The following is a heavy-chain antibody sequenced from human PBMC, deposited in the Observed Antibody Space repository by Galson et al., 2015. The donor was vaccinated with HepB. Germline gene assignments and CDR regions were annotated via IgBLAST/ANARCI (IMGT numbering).Heavy chain of an antibody. CDR1: GGSISSGGYY. V-gene: IGHV4-31*03. D-gene: IGHD2-2*02. CDR3: ARVGGYCSSTSCYTGYYYYYMDV. CDR2: IYYSGST. Sequence: LSLTCTVSGGSISSGGYYWSWIRQHPGKGLEWIGYIYYSGSTYYNPSLKSRVTISVDTSKYQFSLKLSSVTAADTAVYYCARVGGYCSSTSCYTGYYYYYMDVWGKGTTVTVSS. J-gene: IGHJ6*03.